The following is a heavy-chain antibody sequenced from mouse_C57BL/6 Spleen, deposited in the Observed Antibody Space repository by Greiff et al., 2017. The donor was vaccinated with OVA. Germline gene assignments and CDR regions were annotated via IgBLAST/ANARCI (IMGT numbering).Heavy chain of an antibody. Sequence: VQLQQSGPGLVAPSQSLSITCTVSGFSLTSYGVSWVRQPPGKGLEWLGVIWGDGSTNYHSALISRLSISKDNSKSPVFLKLNSLQTDDTDTYYCSNYYGRSYAMDYWGQGTSVTVSS. J-gene: IGHJ4*01. CDR3: SNYYGRSYAMDY. V-gene: IGHV2-3*01. D-gene: IGHD1-1*01. CDR1: GFSLTSYG. CDR2: IWGDGST.